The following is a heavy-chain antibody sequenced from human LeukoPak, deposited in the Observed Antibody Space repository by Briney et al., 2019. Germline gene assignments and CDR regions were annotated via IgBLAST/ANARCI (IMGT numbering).Heavy chain of an antibody. CDR1: GFIFSSYG. CDR2: IWYDGSNK. D-gene: IGHD6-19*01. Sequence: PGGSLRLSCAASGFIFSSYGKHWVRQAPGKGLEWVSIIWYDGSNKYYADSVKGRFTISKDNSKKTLYLQMNSLRAEDTAVYYCARDPGHSGWYGDYWGQGTLVTVSS. J-gene: IGHJ4*02. V-gene: IGHV3-33*01. CDR3: ARDPGHSGWYGDY.